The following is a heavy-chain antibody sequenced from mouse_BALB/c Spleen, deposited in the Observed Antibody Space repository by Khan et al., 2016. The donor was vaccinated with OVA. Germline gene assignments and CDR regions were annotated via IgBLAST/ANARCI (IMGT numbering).Heavy chain of an antibody. CDR2: INPDSSTI. CDR1: GFDFSRYW. CDR3: GRLQYYGYVAY. Sequence: EVKLLESGGGLVQPGGSLKLSCAASGFDFSRYWMTWVRQAPGKGLEWIGEINPDSSTINYTPSLKDKFIISRDNAKNTLYLQMSKVRSEDTARYYCGRLQYYGYVAYWCQGTLVTGST. V-gene: IGHV4-1*02. D-gene: IGHD1-2*01. J-gene: IGHJ3*01.